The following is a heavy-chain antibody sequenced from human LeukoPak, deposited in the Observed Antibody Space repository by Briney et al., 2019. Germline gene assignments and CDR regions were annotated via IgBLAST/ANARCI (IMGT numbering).Heavy chain of an antibody. CDR1: GFTFSSYA. Sequence: PGGSLRLSCAVSGFTFSSYAMHWVRQAPGKGLEWVAVISYDGSNKYYADSVKGRFTISRDNSKNTLYLQMNSLRAEDTAVYYCAREDYTKYYFDYWGQGTLVTVSS. J-gene: IGHJ4*02. D-gene: IGHD4-11*01. CDR2: ISYDGSNK. V-gene: IGHV3-30-3*01. CDR3: AREDYTKYYFDY.